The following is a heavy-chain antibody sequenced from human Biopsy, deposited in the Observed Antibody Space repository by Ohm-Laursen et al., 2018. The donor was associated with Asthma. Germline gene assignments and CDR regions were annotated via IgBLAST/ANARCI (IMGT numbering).Heavy chain of an antibody. CDR3: ARGPNYHGSGRAPIGMDV. CDR2: IYYSGST. J-gene: IGHJ6*02. CDR1: GGSINIGDYY. V-gene: IGHV4-31*03. Sequence: SQTLSLTCTVSGGSINIGDYYWSWIRQHPVKGLEWIGYIYYSGSTYYNPSLKSRVTISVDTSKNQFSLRLNSVTAADTAVYYCARGPNYHGSGRAPIGMDVWGQGTTVTVSS. D-gene: IGHD3-10*01.